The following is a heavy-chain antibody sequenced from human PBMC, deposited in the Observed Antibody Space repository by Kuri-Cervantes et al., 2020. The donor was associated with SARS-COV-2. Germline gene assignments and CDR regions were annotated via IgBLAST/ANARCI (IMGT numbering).Heavy chain of an antibody. Sequence: GASLKISCEASGFIFSDYAIDWVRQAPGKGLEWVAIISYDGRNTKFADSVKGRLTISRDNSKNALYLEMKSLRAEDTAVFYCAREGNEDAFETWGQGTRVTVSS. V-gene: IGHV3-30*04. CDR3: AREGNEDAFET. J-gene: IGHJ3*02. CDR1: GFIFSDYA. CDR2: ISYDGRNT.